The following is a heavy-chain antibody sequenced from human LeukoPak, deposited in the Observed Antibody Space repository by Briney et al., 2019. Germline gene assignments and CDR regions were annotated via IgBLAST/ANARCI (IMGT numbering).Heavy chain of an antibody. J-gene: IGHJ6*03. CDR2: MNPNSGNT. Sequence: GASVKVSCKASGYTFTSYDINWVRQATGQGLEWMGWMNPNSGNTGYAQKFQGRVTMTRNTSISTAYMELSSLRSEDTAVYYCAREEYSSSSPDYYYYYYMDVWGKGITVTVSS. CDR1: GYTFTSYD. CDR3: AREEYSSSSPDYYYYYYMDV. D-gene: IGHD6-6*01. V-gene: IGHV1-8*01.